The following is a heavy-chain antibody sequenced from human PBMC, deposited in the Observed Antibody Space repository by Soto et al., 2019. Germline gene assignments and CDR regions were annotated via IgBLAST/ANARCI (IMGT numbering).Heavy chain of an antibody. CDR2: IYYSGST. D-gene: IGHD2-2*01. V-gene: IGHV4-61*01. CDR1: GGSVGSGSYY. CDR3: SRTFWSTTSCQAHDMDV. Sequence: SETLSLTCTVSGGSVGSGSYYWTWIRQPPGKGLEWIGYIYYSGSTNYNPSLKSRVTISLDTSNNQFSLRLSSVTAADTAVYYCSRTFWSTTSCQAHDMDVWGKGTTVTVSS. J-gene: IGHJ6*04.